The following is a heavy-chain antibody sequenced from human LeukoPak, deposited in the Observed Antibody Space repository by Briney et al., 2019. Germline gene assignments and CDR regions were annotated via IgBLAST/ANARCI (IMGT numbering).Heavy chain of an antibody. J-gene: IGHJ6*02. CDR3: ASDTMIVVVGAFYYYYGMDV. CDR2: IYYSGST. V-gene: IGHV4-39*07. Sequence: PSETLSLTCTVSGGSISSSSYYWGWIRQPPGKGLEWIGSIYYSGSTYYNPSLKSRVTISVDTSKNQFSLKLSSVTAADTAVYYCASDTMIVVVGAFYYYYGMDVWGQGTTVTVSS. CDR1: GGSISSSSYY. D-gene: IGHD3-22*01.